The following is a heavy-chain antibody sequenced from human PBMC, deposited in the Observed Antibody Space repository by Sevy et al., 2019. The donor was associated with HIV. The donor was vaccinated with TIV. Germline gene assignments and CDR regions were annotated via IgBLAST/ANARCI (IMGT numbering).Heavy chain of an antibody. J-gene: IGHJ1*01. CDR2: ISWNSAFI. V-gene: IGHV3-9*01. CDR1: GFTFDDYA. CDR3: AKDGGSGSGPSAEHFHH. Sequence: GGSLRLSCAASGFTFDDYAMHWVRQAPGKGLEWVSGISWNSAFIGYADSVKGRLTISRDNAKNSLYLQMNSLKPEDTAFYYCAKDGGSGSGPSAEHFHHWGQGTLVTVSS. D-gene: IGHD6-19*01.